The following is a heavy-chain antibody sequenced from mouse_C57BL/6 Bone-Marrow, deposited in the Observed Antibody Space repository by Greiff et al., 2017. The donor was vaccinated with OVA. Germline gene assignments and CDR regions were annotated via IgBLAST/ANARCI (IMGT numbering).Heavy chain of an antibody. V-gene: IGHV1-50*01. CDR3: ARGGLRGGDY. J-gene: IGHJ4*01. CDR2: IDPSDSYT. Sequence: QVQLQQPGAELVKPGASVKLSCKASGYTFTSYWMQWVKQRPGQGLEWIGEIDPSDSYTNYNQKFKGKATLTVDTSSSTAYMQRSSLTSEDSAVYYCARGGLRGGDYWGQGTSVTVSS. CDR1: GYTFTSYW. D-gene: IGHD2-4*01.